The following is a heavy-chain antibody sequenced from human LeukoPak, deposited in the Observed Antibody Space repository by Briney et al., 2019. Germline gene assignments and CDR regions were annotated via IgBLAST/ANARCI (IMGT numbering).Heavy chain of an antibody. CDR1: GGSISSYY. D-gene: IGHD3-10*02. CDR2: IYYSGST. Sequence: PSETLSLTCTVSGGSISSYYWSWIRQPPGKGLEWIGYIYYSGSTNYNPSLKSRVTISVDTSKNQFSLKLSSVTAADTAVYYCARHVHRGRVDPWGQGTLVTVSS. CDR3: ARHVHRGRVDP. V-gene: IGHV4-59*08. J-gene: IGHJ5*02.